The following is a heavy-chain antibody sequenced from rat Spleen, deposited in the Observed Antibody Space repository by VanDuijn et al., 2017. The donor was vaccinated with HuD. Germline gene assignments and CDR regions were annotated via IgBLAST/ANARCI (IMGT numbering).Heavy chain of an antibody. CDR2: ISTGGNT. D-gene: IGHD4-3*01. Sequence: QVHLKESGPGLVQSSQTLSLTCTVSGFSLTSNGVSWVRQPPGEGLEWIAAISTGGNTYYNSALRSRLSISRDTSKSQVFLNVNSLQPEDTGTYYCARHLREASGVMDAWGQGASVTVSS. CDR3: ARHLREASGVMDA. CDR1: GFSLTSNG. J-gene: IGHJ4*01. V-gene: IGHV2S12*01.